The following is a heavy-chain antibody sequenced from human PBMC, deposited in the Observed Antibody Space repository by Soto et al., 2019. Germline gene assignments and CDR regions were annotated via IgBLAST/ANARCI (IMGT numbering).Heavy chain of an antibody. CDR1: GFSVRTNY. V-gene: IGHV3-53*02. CDR3: ARAGVTPHFFDY. Sequence: EVQLVETGGGLIQPGGSLRLSCAASGFSVRTNYMSWVRQAPGKGLDWVSVFESGGSIYYADSVKGRFIISRDYAKNTVDLQMNSLRVEDTAVYYCARAGVTPHFFDYWGQGTLVTVSS. J-gene: IGHJ4*02. D-gene: IGHD3-3*02. CDR2: FESGGSI.